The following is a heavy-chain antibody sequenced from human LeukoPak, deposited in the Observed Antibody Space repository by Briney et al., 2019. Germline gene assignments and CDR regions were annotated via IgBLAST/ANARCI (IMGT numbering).Heavy chain of an antibody. Sequence: AGSLTLSCAASGFTFSSYAMSWVRQAPGKWLEWVSAISGSGGSTYYADSVKGRLSISTNNSKKTLSLQMNKLRGEETAVYYCAKYPAVTTTYYYYYYMDVWGKGTTVTVSS. V-gene: IGHV3-23*01. CDR2: ISGSGGST. CDR3: AKYPAVTTTYYYYYYMDV. D-gene: IGHD4-17*01. CDR1: GFTFSSYA. J-gene: IGHJ6*03.